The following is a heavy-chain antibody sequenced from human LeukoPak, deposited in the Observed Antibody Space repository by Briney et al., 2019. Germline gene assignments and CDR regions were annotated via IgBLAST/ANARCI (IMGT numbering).Heavy chain of an antibody. J-gene: IGHJ4*02. Sequence: GGSLRLSCAASGFTFSSYGIHWVRQAPGKGLEWVAFIRSDGSTKYYADSVKGRFTISRDNSKNTLYLQMNSLRAEDTAVYYCATLPRSGYGPSYFDYWGQGTLVTVSS. D-gene: IGHD5-18*01. CDR3: ATLPRSGYGPSYFDY. V-gene: IGHV3-30*02. CDR2: IRSDGSTK. CDR1: GFTFSSYG.